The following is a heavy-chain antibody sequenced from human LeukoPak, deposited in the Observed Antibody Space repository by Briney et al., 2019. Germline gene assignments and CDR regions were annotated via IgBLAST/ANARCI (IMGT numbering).Heavy chain of an antibody. J-gene: IGHJ4*02. CDR2: INHSGST. V-gene: IGHV4-34*01. D-gene: IGHD2-15*01. CDR3: ARGGVQGYCSGGSCPLDY. CDR1: GVSFSGYY. Sequence: PSETLSLTCAVYGVSFSGYYWSWIRQPPGKGLEWIGEINHSGSTNYNPSLKSRVTISVDTSKNQFSLKLSSVTAADTAVYYCARGGVQGYCSGGSCPLDYWGQGTLATVSS.